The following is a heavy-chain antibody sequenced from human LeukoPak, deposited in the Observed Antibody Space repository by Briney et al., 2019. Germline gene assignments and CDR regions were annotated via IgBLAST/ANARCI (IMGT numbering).Heavy chain of an antibody. CDR2: INPNSGGT. CDR3: ANTNNYDSSGYLGFDP. Sequence: GASVKVSCKASGYTFTSYDINWVRQATGQGLEWMGWINPNSGGTNYAQKFQGRVTMTRDTSISTAYMELSRLRSDDTAVYYCANTNNYDSSGYLGFDPWGQGTLVTVSS. V-gene: IGHV1-2*02. D-gene: IGHD3-22*01. J-gene: IGHJ5*02. CDR1: GYTFTSYD.